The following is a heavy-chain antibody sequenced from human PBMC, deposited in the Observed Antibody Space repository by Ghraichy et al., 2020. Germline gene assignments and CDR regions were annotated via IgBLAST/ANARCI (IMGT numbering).Heavy chain of an antibody. V-gene: IGHV4-59*01. CDR2: IYYSGST. Sequence: SETLSLTCTVSGGSITSYYWSWIRQPPGKGLEWIWYIYYSGSTKYNPSLKSRVTISVDTSKNQFSLKMSSVTAADKAVYYCARDGGISVAGPLRYVDLWGRGTLVTVSS. D-gene: IGHD6-19*01. CDR1: GGSITSYY. J-gene: IGHJ2*01. CDR3: ARDGGISVAGPLRYVDL.